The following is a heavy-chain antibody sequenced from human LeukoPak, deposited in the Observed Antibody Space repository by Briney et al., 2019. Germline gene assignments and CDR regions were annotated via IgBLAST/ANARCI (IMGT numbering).Heavy chain of an antibody. D-gene: IGHD1-7*01. CDR3: ARALTDITGTTDPYYYGMDV. CDR1: GFTFSSYA. V-gene: IGHV3-7*01. Sequence: GGSLRLSCAASGFTFSSYAMTWVRQAPGKGLEWVANIKNDGTVKNYVDSVKGRFTISRDNSKNTLYLQMNSLRAEDTAVYYCARALTDITGTTDPYYYGMDVWGQGTTVTVSS. CDR2: IKNDGTVK. J-gene: IGHJ6*02.